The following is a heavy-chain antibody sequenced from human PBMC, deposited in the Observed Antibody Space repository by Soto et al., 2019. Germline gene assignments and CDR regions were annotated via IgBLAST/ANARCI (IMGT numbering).Heavy chain of an antibody. Sequence: SVKVSCKSAGGTNRIYAISWVLLAPKKGPGWMGVINPSGGSTSYAQKLQGRVTMTRDTSTNIVYMELSSLRSEDTAVYYCARGPEIRSGTYFDAFDIWGQGTMVTVSS. D-gene: IGHD1-26*01. CDR2: INPSGGST. V-gene: IGHV1-46*03. CDR3: ARGPEIRSGTYFDAFDI. CDR1: GGTNRIYA. J-gene: IGHJ3*02.